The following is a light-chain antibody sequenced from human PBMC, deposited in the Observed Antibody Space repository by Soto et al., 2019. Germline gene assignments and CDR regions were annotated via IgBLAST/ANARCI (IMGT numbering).Light chain of an antibody. CDR2: LGS. V-gene: IGKV2-28*01. CDR3: MQALQTPIT. Sequence: DVVMTQSPLSLPVTPGEPASISCRSSQSLLHSNGYIYLDWYLQKPGQSPQVLIYLGSNRASGVPDRVSGSGSGTDFTLKISRVEAEDVELYCCMQALQTPITFGHGTRLEIK. J-gene: IGKJ5*01. CDR1: QSLLHSNGYIY.